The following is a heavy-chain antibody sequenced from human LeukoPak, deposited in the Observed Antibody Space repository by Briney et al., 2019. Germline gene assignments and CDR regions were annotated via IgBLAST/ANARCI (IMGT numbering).Heavy chain of an antibody. D-gene: IGHD6-19*01. CDR1: GFTFSYYA. CDR3: AKEYSSGWFD. J-gene: IGHJ4*02. V-gene: IGHV3-23*01. Sequence: TGGSLRLSCAASGFTFSYYAMNWVRQAPRKGLEWVSGISGSGDSTYYADSVRGRFTISRDNSKNTLSLQMNSLRAEDTAIYYCAKEYSSGWFDWGQGTLVTVSS. CDR2: ISGSGDST.